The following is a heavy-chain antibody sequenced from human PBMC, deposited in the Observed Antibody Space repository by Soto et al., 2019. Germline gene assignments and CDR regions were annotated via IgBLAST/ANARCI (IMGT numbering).Heavy chain of an antibody. Sequence: SETLSLTCAVYGGSFSGYYWSWIRQPPGKGLEWIGEINHSGSTNYNPSLKSRVTISVDTSKNQFSLKLSSVTAADTAVYYCARFEYSSSYFDYWGQGTLVTVSS. CDR2: INHSGST. D-gene: IGHD6-6*01. J-gene: IGHJ4*02. CDR3: ARFEYSSSYFDY. V-gene: IGHV4-34*01. CDR1: GGSFSGYY.